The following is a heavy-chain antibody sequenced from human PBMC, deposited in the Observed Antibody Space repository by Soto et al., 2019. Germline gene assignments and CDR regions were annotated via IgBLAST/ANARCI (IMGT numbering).Heavy chain of an antibody. CDR3: ARESEDLTSNFDY. CDR1: GFTFSLYS. Sequence: PGGSLRLSCAASGFTFSLYSMNRVRQAPGKGLEWVSYISSSSNTMDYADSVKGRFTISRDNAKNSLYLEMNSLRAEDTAVYYCARESEDLTSNFDYWGQGTLVTVSS. J-gene: IGHJ4*02. CDR2: ISSSSNTM. V-gene: IGHV3-48*01.